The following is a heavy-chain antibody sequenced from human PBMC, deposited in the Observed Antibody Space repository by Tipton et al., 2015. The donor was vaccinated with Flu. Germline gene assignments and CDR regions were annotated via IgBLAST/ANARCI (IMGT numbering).Heavy chain of an antibody. J-gene: IGHJ6*02. Sequence: PGLVKPSETLSLTCTVSGGSVTSGSYYWSWIRQPPGKGLEWIGYVYHIGTTNYNPSLKSRVTISLDTSKNQFSLKLRSVTAADTAVYYCARAFASSGSYTHENYYYGMDVWGQGTTVTVSS. CDR3: ARAFASSGSYTHENYYYGMDV. CDR2: VYHIGTT. D-gene: IGHD1-26*01. CDR1: GGSVTSGSYY. V-gene: IGHV4-61*01.